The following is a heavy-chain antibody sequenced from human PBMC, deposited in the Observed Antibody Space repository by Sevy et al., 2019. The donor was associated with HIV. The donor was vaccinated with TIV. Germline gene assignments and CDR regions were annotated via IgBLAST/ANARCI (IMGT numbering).Heavy chain of an antibody. CDR3: ARDPGRDSDY. CDR2: ISGSTTYI. CDR1: GFTFSSYT. V-gene: IGHV3-21*01. Sequence: GGSLRLSCAASGFTFSSYTMNWVRQAPGKGLEWVSSISGSTTYIYYADSVKGRFTISRDNARNSLYLPMNSLRGEDTAVYYCARDPGRDSDYWGQGTLVTVSS. J-gene: IGHJ4*02.